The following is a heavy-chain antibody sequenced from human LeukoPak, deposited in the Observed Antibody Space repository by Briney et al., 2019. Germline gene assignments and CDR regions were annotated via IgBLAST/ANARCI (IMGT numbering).Heavy chain of an antibody. D-gene: IGHD3-10*01. CDR1: GYTFPGQY. V-gene: IGHV1-2*02. CDR3: ASGSGTYSPDY. J-gene: IGHJ4*02. Sequence: ASLNVSFKASGYTFPGQYLHRVRQAPGQGRAWMGGINPHSGGTNYAQKFQGRVTMTRDTSISTAYMELSRLRSDDTAVYYCASGSGTYSPDYWGQGTLVTVSS. CDR2: INPHSGGT.